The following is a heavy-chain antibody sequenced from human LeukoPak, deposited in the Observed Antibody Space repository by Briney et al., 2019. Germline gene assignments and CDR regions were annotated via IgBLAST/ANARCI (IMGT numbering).Heavy chain of an antibody. V-gene: IGHV3-21*04. J-gene: IGHJ5*02. Sequence: PGGSLRLSCAASGFTFSSYSMNWVRQAPGKGLEWVSSISSSSSYIYYADSVKGRFTISRDNAKNSLYLQMNSLRAEDMALYYCARDREGYSSSINWFDPWGQGTLVTVSS. CDR1: GFTFSSYS. D-gene: IGHD6-13*01. CDR2: ISSSSSYI. CDR3: ARDREGYSSSINWFDP.